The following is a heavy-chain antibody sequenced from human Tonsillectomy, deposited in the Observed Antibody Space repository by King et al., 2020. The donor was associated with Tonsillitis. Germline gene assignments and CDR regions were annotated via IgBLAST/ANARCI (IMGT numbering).Heavy chain of an antibody. CDR2: MFHTGSS. CDR1: GGSVNSYH. Sequence: QLQESGPGLVKPSETLSLTCTVSGGSVNSYHWSWIRPSPGKGLEWIGHMFHTGSSDYNPSLKSRVTISVDTSKNQFSLRVGSVTAADTAVYYCARVSGFDSGSRSFDYWGQGTLVIVSS. D-gene: IGHD3-10*01. CDR3: ARVSGFDSGSRSFDY. J-gene: IGHJ4*02. V-gene: IGHV4-59*02.